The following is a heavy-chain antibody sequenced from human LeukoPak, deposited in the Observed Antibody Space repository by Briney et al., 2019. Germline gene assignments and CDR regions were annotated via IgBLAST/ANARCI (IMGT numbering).Heavy chain of an antibody. J-gene: IGHJ5*02. CDR2: INPNSGGT. V-gene: IGHV1-2*02. CDR3: ARDGDSSSWYGYNWFDP. CDR1: GYTFTGYY. Sequence: ASVKVSCKASGYTFTGYYMHWVRQPPGQGLEWMGWINPNSGGTNYAQKFQGRVTMTRDTSISTAYMELSRLRSDDTAVYYCARDGDSSSWYGYNWFDPWGQGTLVTVSS. D-gene: IGHD6-13*01.